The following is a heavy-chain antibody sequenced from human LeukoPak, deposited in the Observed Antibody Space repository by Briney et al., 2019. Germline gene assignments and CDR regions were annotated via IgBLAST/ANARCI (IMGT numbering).Heavy chain of an antibody. CDR1: GFTVTSNY. CDR2: IYTDDIT. Sequence: GGSLRLSCAPSGFTVTSNYMSWVRQAPGKGLEWVSAIYTDDITCYAESVKGRFTISRDNSKNTLYLQMNSLRAEDTAVYYCARDLIQYYGVGSRLEDYYYGMDVWGQGTTVTVSS. J-gene: IGHJ6*02. V-gene: IGHV3-66*01. D-gene: IGHD3-10*01. CDR3: ARDLIQYYGVGSRLEDYYYGMDV.